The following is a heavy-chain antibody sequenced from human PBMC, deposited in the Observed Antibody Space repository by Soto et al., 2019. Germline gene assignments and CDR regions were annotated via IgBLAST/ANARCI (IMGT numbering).Heavy chain of an antibody. J-gene: IGHJ4*02. D-gene: IGHD3-22*01. CDR1: GGSISSSSYY. Sequence: PSETLSLTCTVSGGSISSSSYYWGWIRQSPGNGLEWIGTIFYTGRTYYNPSLESRVTLSVDTSKNQFSLHLTSVTAADTAVYYCTRHHPHHYDSSGYFDYWGQGALVTVSS. CDR2: IFYTGRT. V-gene: IGHV4-39*01. CDR3: TRHHPHHYDSSGYFDY.